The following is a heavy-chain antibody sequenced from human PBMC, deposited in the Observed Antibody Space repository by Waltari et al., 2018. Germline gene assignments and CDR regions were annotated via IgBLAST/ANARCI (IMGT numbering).Heavy chain of an antibody. D-gene: IGHD6-13*01. Sequence: VQLVQSGAEVKKPGSSVKVSCKASGGTFSSYAISWVRKATGQGLEWMGRIIHIFGTANNEQKFQGRVTITPDKSTSTAYIELSSLRSEYTAVYYCARTIAAAGKTGYMYVWGKGTTVTISS. CDR2: IIHIFGTA. CDR3: ARTIAAAGKTGYMYV. CDR1: GGTFSSYA. J-gene: IGHJ6*03. V-gene: IGHV1-69*13.